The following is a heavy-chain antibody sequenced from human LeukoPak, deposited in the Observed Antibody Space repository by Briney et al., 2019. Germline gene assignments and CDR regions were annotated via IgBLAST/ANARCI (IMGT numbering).Heavy chain of an antibody. D-gene: IGHD3-3*01. CDR3: ASNLRPWSGYYAFDY. Sequence: GGSLRLSCADSGFTFSSYWMHWVRQAPGKGLVWVSRINSDGSSTSYADSVKVRFTISSDNAKNTLYLQMNSLRADDTAVYYCASNLRPWSGYYAFDYWGQGTLVTVSS. CDR2: INSDGSST. CDR1: GFTFSSYW. J-gene: IGHJ4*02. V-gene: IGHV3-74*01.